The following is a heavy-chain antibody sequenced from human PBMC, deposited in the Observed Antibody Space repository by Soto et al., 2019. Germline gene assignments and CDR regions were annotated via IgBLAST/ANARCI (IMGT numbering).Heavy chain of an antibody. CDR2: IYYSGST. CDR1: GGSFSEYY. Sequence: SETLSLTCAVYGGSFSEYYWSWIRQPPGKGLEWIGYIYYSGSTNYNPSLKSRVTISADTSKNQFSLKLSSVTAADTAVYYCARDRWFDPWGQGTLVTVSS. V-gene: IGHV4-59*01. J-gene: IGHJ5*02. CDR3: ARDRWFDP.